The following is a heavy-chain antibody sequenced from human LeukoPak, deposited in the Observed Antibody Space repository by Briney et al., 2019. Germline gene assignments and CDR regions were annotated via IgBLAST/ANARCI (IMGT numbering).Heavy chain of an antibody. CDR3: ARSIAAAGSGG. Sequence: GGSLRLSCAASGFTFSSYSMSWVRQAPGKGLEWVSYISSSSSTIYYADSVKGRFTISRDNAKNSLYLQMNSLRAEDTAVYYCARSIAAAGSGGWGQGTLVTVSS. CDR2: ISSSSSTI. V-gene: IGHV3-48*04. CDR1: GFTFSSYS. D-gene: IGHD6-13*01. J-gene: IGHJ4*02.